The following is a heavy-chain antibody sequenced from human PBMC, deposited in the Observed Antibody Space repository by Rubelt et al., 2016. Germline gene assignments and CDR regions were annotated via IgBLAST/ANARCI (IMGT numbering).Heavy chain of an antibody. J-gene: IGHJ4*02. V-gene: IGHV3-21*01. CDR1: GFTFTTAG. Sequence: EVQLVESGGGLVQPGGSLRLSCVASGFTFTTAGMTWIRQAPGKGLEWVSTIVYSGDHQYYADSVKGRFTVSRDNARNSLFLQRNSLRADDTAVYYRARDGSEWSRDYWGQGTLVTVSS. CDR2: IVYSGDHQ. D-gene: IGHD3-3*01. CDR3: ARDGSEWSRDY.